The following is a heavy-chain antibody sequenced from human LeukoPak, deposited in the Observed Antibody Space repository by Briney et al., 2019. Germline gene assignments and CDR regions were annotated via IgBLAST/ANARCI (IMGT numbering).Heavy chain of an antibody. J-gene: IGHJ4*02. Sequence: GGSLRLSCAASGFTFSSYGMHWVRQAPGKGLEWVAVISYDGSNKYYADSVKGRFTISRDNSKNTLYLQMNSLRAEDTAVYYCAKVFYRPTLIAVVTKGYFDYWGQGTLVTVSS. CDR2: ISYDGSNK. V-gene: IGHV3-30*18. CDR1: GFTFSSYG. CDR3: AKVFYRPTLIAVVTKGYFDY. D-gene: IGHD3-22*01.